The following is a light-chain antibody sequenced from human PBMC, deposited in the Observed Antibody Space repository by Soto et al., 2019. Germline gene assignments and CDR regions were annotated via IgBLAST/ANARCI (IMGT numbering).Light chain of an antibody. CDR1: QSVTSTY. CDR2: ATS. CDR3: QDSSTSPWP. V-gene: IGKV3-20*01. Sequence: TQSPGTLSLSPGERDTLSSRAVQSVTSTYMAWYQQKPGQAPRLLIYATSFRATGIPDRFRGSGSGTDFTLTMSSLEPEDSAVYYCQDSSTSPWPFGQGTKVEIK. J-gene: IGKJ1*01.